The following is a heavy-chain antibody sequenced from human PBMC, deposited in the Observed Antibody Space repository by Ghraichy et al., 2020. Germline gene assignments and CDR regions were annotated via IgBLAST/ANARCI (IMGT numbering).Heavy chain of an antibody. CDR1: GFTFSSYS. J-gene: IGHJ6*02. CDR3: ARDDSYGRAYYYGMDV. Sequence: GGSLRLSCAASGFTFSSYSMNWVRQAPGKGLEWVSYISSSSSSTIYYADSVKGRFTISRDNAKNSLYLQMNSLRDEDTAVYYCARDDSYGRAYYYGMDVWGQGTTVTVSS. CDR2: ISSSSSSTI. D-gene: IGHD5-18*01. V-gene: IGHV3-48*02.